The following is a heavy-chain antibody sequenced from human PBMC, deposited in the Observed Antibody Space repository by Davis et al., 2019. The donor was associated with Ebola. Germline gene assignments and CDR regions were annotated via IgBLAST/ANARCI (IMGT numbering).Heavy chain of an antibody. Sequence: PGGSLRLSCAASGFIFRSYSMSWVRQAPGKGLEWLSYISSGGVTTYYTDSVKSRFSSSRDNAKSSLFLQMNSLRDEETAVYFCARDLLEPEYDYYGMDVWGKGTTVIVSS. CDR1: GFIFRSYS. CDR2: ISSGGVTT. CDR3: ARDLLEPEYDYYGMDV. D-gene: IGHD3-3*01. J-gene: IGHJ6*04. V-gene: IGHV3-48*02.